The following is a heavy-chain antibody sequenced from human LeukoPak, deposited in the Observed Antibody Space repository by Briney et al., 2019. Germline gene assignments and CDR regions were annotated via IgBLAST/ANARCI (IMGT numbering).Heavy chain of an antibody. Sequence: PGGSLRLSCAASGFTFSDYYMNWVRQAPARGLEWLSYISSSGGTMYYADSVKGRFTISRDNAKNSLYLQMSSLRVEDTAVYYCARAGRVAASGWGRHFDLWGRGTLVTVSS. CDR2: ISSSGGTM. V-gene: IGHV3-11*04. CDR3: ARAGRVAASGWGRHFDL. J-gene: IGHJ2*01. D-gene: IGHD3-10*01. CDR1: GFTFSDYY.